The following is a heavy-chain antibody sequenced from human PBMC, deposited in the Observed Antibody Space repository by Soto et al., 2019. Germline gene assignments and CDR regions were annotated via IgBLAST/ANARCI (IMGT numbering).Heavy chain of an antibody. CDR3: AREGNDFNTGRYYYFEY. CDR2: IYYTGNT. Sequence: PSETLSLTCTVSGGSIRNYYWSWIRQAPGKGLEWIGYIYYTGNTNYNPSLKSRVTISVDTSSNQFSLKATSASAADTAVYYCAREGNDFNTGRYYYFEYWGQGSLVTVSS. D-gene: IGHD3-10*01. J-gene: IGHJ4*02. V-gene: IGHV4-59*01. CDR1: GGSIRNYY.